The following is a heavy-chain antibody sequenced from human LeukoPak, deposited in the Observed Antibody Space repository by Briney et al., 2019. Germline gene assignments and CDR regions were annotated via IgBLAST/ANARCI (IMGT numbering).Heavy chain of an antibody. CDR2: IYYSGST. J-gene: IGHJ4*02. V-gene: IGHV4-59*12. D-gene: IGHD2-15*01. Sequence: SETLSLTCTVSGGSISSYYWSWIRQPPGKGLEWIGYIYYSGSTNYNPSLKSRVTMSLDTSKNQFSLNLTSVTAADTAVYYCARGQVVRDHWGQGTLVTVSS. CDR3: ARGQVVRDH. CDR1: GGSISSYY.